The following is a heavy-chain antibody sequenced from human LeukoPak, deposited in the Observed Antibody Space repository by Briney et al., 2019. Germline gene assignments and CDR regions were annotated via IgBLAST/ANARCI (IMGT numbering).Heavy chain of an antibody. V-gene: IGHV3-21*01. CDR1: GFTFSSYS. CDR2: ISSSSSYI. CDR3: ARLGEPRNFDY. Sequence: ESGGSLRLSCAASGFTFSSYSMNWVRQASGKGLEWVSSISSSSSYIYYADSVKGRFTISRDNAKNSLYLQMNSLRAEDTAVYYCARLGEPRNFDYWGQGTLVTVSS. D-gene: IGHD1-14*01. J-gene: IGHJ4*02.